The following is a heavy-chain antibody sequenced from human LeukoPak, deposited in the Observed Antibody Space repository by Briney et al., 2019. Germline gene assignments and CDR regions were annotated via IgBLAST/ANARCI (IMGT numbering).Heavy chain of an antibody. Sequence: SETLSLTCTVSGGSISSSSYYWGWIRQPPGKGLEWIGSIYYSGSTYYNPSLKSRVTISVDTSKNQFSLKLSSVTAADTAVYYCARDEQWIDYWGQGTLVTVSS. D-gene: IGHD6-19*01. CDR1: GGSISSSSYY. V-gene: IGHV4-39*07. CDR2: IYYSGST. CDR3: ARDEQWIDY. J-gene: IGHJ4*02.